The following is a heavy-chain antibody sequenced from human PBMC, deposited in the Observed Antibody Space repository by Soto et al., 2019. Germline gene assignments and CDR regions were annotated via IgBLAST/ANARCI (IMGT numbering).Heavy chain of an antibody. J-gene: IGHJ4*02. V-gene: IGHV1-69*13. Sequence: GASVKVSCKASGGTFSSYAIIWVRQVPGQGLEWMGGIIPIFGTANYAQKFQGRVTITADESTSTAYMELSSLRSEDTAVYYCAAFLPRSAAGILWFDYWGQGTLVTVSS. CDR2: IIPIFGTA. D-gene: IGHD6-13*01. CDR3: AAFLPRSAAGILWFDY. CDR1: GGTFSSYA.